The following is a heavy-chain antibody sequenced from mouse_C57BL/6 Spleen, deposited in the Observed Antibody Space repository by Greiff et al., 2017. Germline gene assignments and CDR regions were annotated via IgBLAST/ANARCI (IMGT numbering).Heavy chain of an antibody. CDR2: IRNKANGYTT. V-gene: IGHV7-3*01. CDR1: GFTFTDYY. CDR3: ARHDYYGSSPWFAY. Sequence: EVKLVESGGGLVQPGGSLSLSCAASGFTFTDYYMSWVRQPPGKALEWLGFIRNKANGYTTEYSASVKGRFTISRDNSQSILYLQMNALRAEDSATYYCARHDYYGSSPWFAYWGQGTLVTVSA. D-gene: IGHD1-1*01. J-gene: IGHJ3*01.